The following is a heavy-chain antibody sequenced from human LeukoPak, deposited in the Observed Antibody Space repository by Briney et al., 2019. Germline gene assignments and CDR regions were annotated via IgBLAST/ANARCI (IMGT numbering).Heavy chain of an antibody. CDR1: GFTFSSYA. V-gene: IGHV3-23*01. J-gene: IGHJ5*02. Sequence: PGGSLRLSCAASGFTFSSYAMSWVRQAPGKGLEWVSAISGSGGSTYYADSVKGRFTISRDNSRNTLYLQMNSLRAEDTAVYYCAKAGDYGDYVWFDPWGQGTLVTVSS. CDR3: AKAGDYGDYVWFDP. CDR2: ISGSGGST. D-gene: IGHD4-17*01.